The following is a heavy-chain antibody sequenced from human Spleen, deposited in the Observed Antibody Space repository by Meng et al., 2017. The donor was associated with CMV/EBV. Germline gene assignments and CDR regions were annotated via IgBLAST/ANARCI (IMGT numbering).Heavy chain of an antibody. V-gene: IGHV1-69*02. Sequence: FSKDIGSGGRQVHGQGVEWKGRVSALLGRTDDTEKVQGRITSTADKSTSTAYMELSGRKSEDTAVYYCARQYCTGASCYAGWFDPWGQGTLVTVSS. D-gene: IGHD2-2*01. CDR2: VSALLGRT. J-gene: IGHJ5*02. CDR3: ARQYCTGASCYAGWFDP. CDR1: FSKDI.